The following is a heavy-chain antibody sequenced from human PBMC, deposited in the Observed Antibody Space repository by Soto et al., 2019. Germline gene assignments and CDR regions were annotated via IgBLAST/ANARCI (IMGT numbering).Heavy chain of an antibody. Sequence: QVQLVQSAAEMKKPGASVKVSCKASGYTFIRYGITWVRQAPGQGLEWMGWISGYNDYTNYAQKLQGRVTMTADTSTSTVNMELRSLRSDDTGVYYCARGGYYDNGWGKLSYYGLDVWGQGTTVTVSS. D-gene: IGHD3-16*01. CDR3: ARGGYYDNGWGKLSYYGLDV. V-gene: IGHV1-18*01. CDR2: ISGYNDYT. CDR1: GYTFIRYG. J-gene: IGHJ6*02.